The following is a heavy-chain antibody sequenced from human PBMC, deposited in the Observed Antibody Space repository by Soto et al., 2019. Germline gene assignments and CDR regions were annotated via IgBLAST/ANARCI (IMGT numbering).Heavy chain of an antibody. CDR1: GFTFSSYG. J-gene: IGHJ6*02. D-gene: IGHD2-21*01. Sequence: QVQLVESGGGVVQPGRSLRLSCAASGFTFSSYGMQWVRQAPCKGLEWVAVIWYDGSNKYYADSVKGRFTISRDNSKNTLYLQMNSLRAEDTAVYYCASSGIYDPVLVSVWGQGTTVTVSS. CDR3: ASSGIYDPVLVSV. V-gene: IGHV3-33*01. CDR2: IWYDGSNK.